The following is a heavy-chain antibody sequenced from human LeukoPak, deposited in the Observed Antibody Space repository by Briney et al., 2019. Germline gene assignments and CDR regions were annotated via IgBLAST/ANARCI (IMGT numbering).Heavy chain of an antibody. CDR1: GGSISSGGYY. D-gene: IGHD6-19*01. Sequence: SQTLSLTCTVSGGSISSGGYYWSWIGQHPGKGLEWIGYIYYSGSTYYNPSLKSRVTISVDTSKIQFSLKLSSVTAADTAVYYCARVSSGWYEGDYWGQGTLVTVSS. CDR3: ARVSSGWYEGDY. J-gene: IGHJ4*02. CDR2: IYYSGST. V-gene: IGHV4-31*03.